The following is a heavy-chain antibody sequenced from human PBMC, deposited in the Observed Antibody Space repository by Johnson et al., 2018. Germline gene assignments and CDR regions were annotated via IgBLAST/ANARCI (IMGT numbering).Heavy chain of an antibody. Sequence: QVQLVQSGAEVKKPGSSVKVSCKASGGTFSSYTISWVRQAPGQGLEWMGRIIPILGIANYAQKFQGRVTITADKSTSTAYMELNSLRAEDTAVYYCAGEFGMLRGVYYYYGMDVWGQGTTVTVSS. CDR2: IIPILGIA. CDR3: AGEFGMLRGVYYYYGMDV. J-gene: IGHJ6*02. V-gene: IGHV1-69*04. CDR1: GGTFSSYT. D-gene: IGHD3-10*01.